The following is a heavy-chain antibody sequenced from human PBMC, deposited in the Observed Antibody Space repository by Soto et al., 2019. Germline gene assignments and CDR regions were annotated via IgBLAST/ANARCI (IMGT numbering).Heavy chain of an antibody. CDR2: IYYSGSA. V-gene: IGHV4-30-4*01. CDR3: ARTYY. J-gene: IGHJ4*01. CDR1: GGSISSSDSY. Sequence: PSETLSLTCTVSGGSISSSDSYWTWIRQPPGEGLEWIGYIYYSGSAYYNPSLKSRLSMSVDTFKIQFSLSLSSVTAADTAVYYCARTYY.